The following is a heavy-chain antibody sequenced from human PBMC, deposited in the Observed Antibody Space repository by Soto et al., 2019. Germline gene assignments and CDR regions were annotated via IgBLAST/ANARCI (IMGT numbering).Heavy chain of an antibody. Sequence: QVQVVQSGAEVKKPGPSVKVSCKAPGYIFPSSTISWVRQAPGQGLEWMGWISAYNGNIKDAQKFQGRFTMTTDTSTSTAYMELRSLTSDDTAMYYCAIANYGDNDYWGQGTLVTVSS. CDR1: GYIFPSST. CDR3: AIANYGDNDY. CDR2: ISAYNGNI. V-gene: IGHV1-18*01. D-gene: IGHD4-17*01. J-gene: IGHJ4*02.